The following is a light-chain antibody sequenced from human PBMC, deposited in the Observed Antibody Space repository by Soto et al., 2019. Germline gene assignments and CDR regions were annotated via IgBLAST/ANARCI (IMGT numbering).Light chain of an antibody. Sequence: QSVLTQPPSVSAAPGQKVTISCSGSSSNIGNNYVSWYQQLPGTAPKLLIYDNNKRPSGIPDRFSGSKSGTSATLGITGLQTGDEADYYCCSYAGSSTRVFGTGTKLTVL. V-gene: IGLV1-51*01. CDR2: DNN. J-gene: IGLJ1*01. CDR3: CSYAGSSTRV. CDR1: SSNIGNNY.